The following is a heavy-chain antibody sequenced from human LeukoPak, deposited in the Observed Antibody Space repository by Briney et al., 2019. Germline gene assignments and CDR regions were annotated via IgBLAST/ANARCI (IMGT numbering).Heavy chain of an antibody. Sequence: SETLSLTCTVSGGSISSYYWSWIRQPPGKGLEWIGTIYYSGSTYYNPSLKSRVTLSVDTSKNQFSLKLSSVSAADTAVYFCARHVILAEPVDYWGQGTLVTVSS. D-gene: IGHD3-16*01. CDR2: IYYSGST. CDR1: GGSISSYY. V-gene: IGHV4-39*01. CDR3: ARHVILAEPVDY. J-gene: IGHJ4*02.